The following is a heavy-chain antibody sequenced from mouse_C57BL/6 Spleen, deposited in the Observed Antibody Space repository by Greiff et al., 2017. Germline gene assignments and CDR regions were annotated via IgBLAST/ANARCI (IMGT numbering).Heavy chain of an antibody. V-gene: IGHV1-72*01. Sequence: QVQLQQPGAELVKPGASVKLSCKASGYTFTSYWMHWVKQRPGRGLEWIGRIDPKSGGTKYNEKFKSKATLTVDKPSSTAYMQLSSLTSEDSAVYYCARDSSGYVGWFGYWGQGTLVTVSA. D-gene: IGHD3-2*02. CDR3: ARDSSGYVGWFGY. J-gene: IGHJ3*01. CDR2: IDPKSGGT. CDR1: GYTFTSYW.